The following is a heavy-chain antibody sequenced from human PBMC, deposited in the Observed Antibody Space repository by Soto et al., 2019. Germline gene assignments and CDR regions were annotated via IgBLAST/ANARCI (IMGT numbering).Heavy chain of an antibody. J-gene: IGHJ6*03. CDR3: ARTLGYCSGDSCRRYYYMDV. D-gene: IGHD2-15*01. V-gene: IGHV4-59*01. CDR1: GCSISSYY. CDR2: IYYSGST. Sequence: PSETLSLTCTVSGCSISSYYWSWIRQPPGKGLEWIGYIYYSGSTNYNPSLKSRVTISVDTSKNQFSLKLSSVTAADTAVYYCARTLGYCSGDSCRRYYYMDVWGKGTTVTVSS.